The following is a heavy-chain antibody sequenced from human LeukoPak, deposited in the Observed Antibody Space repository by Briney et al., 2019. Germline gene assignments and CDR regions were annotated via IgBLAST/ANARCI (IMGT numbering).Heavy chain of an antibody. CDR2: ITSGGGTT. V-gene: IGHV3-23*01. CDR3: ARERDCGRFSCGAYYFES. D-gene: IGHD2-15*01. CDR1: GFTFSNYA. Sequence: GGSLRLSCAASGFTFSNYAMSWVRQAPGKALEWVSAITSGGGTTYYAGSVKGRFTISRDNSKNTLYLQMNSLRAEDTAVYFCARERDCGRFSCGAYYFESWGQGTLVTVSS. J-gene: IGHJ4*02.